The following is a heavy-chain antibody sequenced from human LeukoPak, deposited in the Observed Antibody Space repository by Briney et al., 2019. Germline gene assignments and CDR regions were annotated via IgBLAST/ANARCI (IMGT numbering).Heavy chain of an antibody. J-gene: IGHJ2*01. CDR1: GFTFGDYA. V-gene: IGHV3-49*04. D-gene: IGHD3-22*01. Sequence: PGGSLRLSCTASGFTFGDYAMSWVRQAPGKGLEWVGFIRSKAYGGTTEYAASVKGRFTISRDDSKSIAYLQMNSLKTEDTAVYYCTRPQYYYDSSGYQPLYWYLDLWGRGTLVTVSS. CDR3: TRPQYYYDSSGYQPLYWYLDL. CDR2: IRSKAYGGTT.